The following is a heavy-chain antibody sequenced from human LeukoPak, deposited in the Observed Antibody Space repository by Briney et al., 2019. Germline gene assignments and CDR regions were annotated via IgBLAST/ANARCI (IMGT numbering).Heavy chain of an antibody. CDR1: GFTFDDYA. J-gene: IGHJ4*02. CDR3: ARWILPLGYSSGRGDY. CDR2: ISWNSGSI. Sequence: GRSLRLSCAASGFTFDDYAMHWVRQAPGKGLEWVSGISWNSGSIGYADSVKGRFTISRDNAKNSLYLQMNSLRAEDTAVYYCARWILPLGYSSGRGDYWGQGTLVTVSS. V-gene: IGHV3-9*01. D-gene: IGHD6-19*01.